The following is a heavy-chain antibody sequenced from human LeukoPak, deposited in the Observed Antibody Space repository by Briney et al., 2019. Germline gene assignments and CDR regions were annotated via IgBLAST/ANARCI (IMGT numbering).Heavy chain of an antibody. CDR3: ARESVGGGDSAEYFQH. CDR2: MNPNSGNT. V-gene: IGHV1-8*01. J-gene: IGHJ1*01. Sequence: ASVKVSCKASGYTFTSYDINWVRQATGQGLEWMGWMNPNSGNTGYAQKFQGRVTMTRNTSISTAYMELSSLRSEDTAVYYCARESVGGGDSAEYFQHWGQGTLVTVSS. CDR1: GYTFTSYD. D-gene: IGHD2-21*01.